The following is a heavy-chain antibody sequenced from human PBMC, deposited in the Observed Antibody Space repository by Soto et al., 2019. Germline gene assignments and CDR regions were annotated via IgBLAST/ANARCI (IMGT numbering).Heavy chain of an antibody. V-gene: IGHV1-69*19. CDR2: IIPKFGTG. D-gene: IGHD3-10*01. CDR1: GGTFNNYA. CDR3: EGIDGIVVRGGRSSPSEMDV. J-gene: IGHJ6*02. Sequence: QVLLVQYGPEVKKPGSSVKVSCKASGGTFNNYAINWVRQSPGKELECMGGIIPKFGTGNHAQKFQGRVTMSADYFTMRAYTELKSHRSEYMAILYFEGIDGIVVRGGRSSPSEMDVWGHGTKVIIYS.